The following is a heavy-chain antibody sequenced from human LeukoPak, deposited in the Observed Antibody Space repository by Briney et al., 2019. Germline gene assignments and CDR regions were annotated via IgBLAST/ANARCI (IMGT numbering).Heavy chain of an antibody. J-gene: IGHJ5*02. D-gene: IGHD5-18*01. V-gene: IGHV1-2*02. CDR2: INPNSGGT. CDR3: ARAFALGGAMVTSYWFDP. CDR1: GYTFTSNA. Sequence: GASVKVSCKASGYTFTSNALGWVRQAPGQGLEWMGWINPNSGGTNYAQKFQGRVTMTRDTSISTAYMELSRLRSDDTAVYYCARAFALGGAMVTSYWFDPWGQGTLVTVSS.